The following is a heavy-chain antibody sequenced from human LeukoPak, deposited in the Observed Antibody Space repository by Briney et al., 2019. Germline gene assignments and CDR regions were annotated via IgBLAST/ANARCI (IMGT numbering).Heavy chain of an antibody. D-gene: IGHD3-9*01. V-gene: IGHV4-39*01. CDR2: IYYSGST. CDR3: ARQQREHYHIVTGYPRVYGMDV. Sequence: SETLSLTCTVSGGSISSSSYYWGWIRQPPGKGLEWLGSIYYSGSTYYNPSLKSRVTISVDTSKNQFSLKLSPVTAADTAVYYCARQQREHYHIVTGYPRVYGMDVWGQGTTVTVSS. J-gene: IGHJ6*02. CDR1: GGSISSSSYY.